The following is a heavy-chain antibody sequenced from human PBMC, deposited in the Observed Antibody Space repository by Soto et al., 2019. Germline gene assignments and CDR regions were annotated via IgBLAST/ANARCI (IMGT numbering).Heavy chain of an antibody. CDR1: GFTFDDYA. V-gene: IGHV3-9*01. J-gene: IGHJ1*01. Sequence: EVQLVASGGGLVQPGRSLRLSCAASGFTFDDYAMHWVRQVPGKGLEWVSGINWNSGSIGYADSVNGRFAISRDNAKNSLHLQMNSLRAEDTAFYYCVKDESINWYSGHFRHWGQGTLVTVSS. D-gene: IGHD6-13*01. CDR3: VKDESINWYSGHFRH. CDR2: INWNSGSI.